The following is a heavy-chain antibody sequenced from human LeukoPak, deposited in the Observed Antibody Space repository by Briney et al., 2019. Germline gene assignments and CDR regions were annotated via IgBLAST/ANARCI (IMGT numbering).Heavy chain of an antibody. Sequence: PGGSLRLSCAASGFTFSSYAMSWVRQAPGKGLEWVSAISGSGGSTYYADSVKGRFTISRDNSKNTLYLQMNSQRAEDTAVYYCAKDVSPTTYYYDSSGYYLSYFDYWGQGTLVTVSS. CDR2: ISGSGGST. V-gene: IGHV3-23*01. CDR1: GFTFSSYA. CDR3: AKDVSPTTYYYDSSGYYLSYFDY. J-gene: IGHJ4*02. D-gene: IGHD3-22*01.